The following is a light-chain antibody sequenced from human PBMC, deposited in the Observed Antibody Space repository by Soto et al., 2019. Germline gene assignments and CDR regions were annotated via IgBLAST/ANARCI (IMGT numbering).Light chain of an antibody. J-gene: IGLJ2*01. V-gene: IGLV1-47*02. Sequence: QSVLAQPPSASGTPGQRVTISCSGSTSNVGSNLASWYQQLPGSAPKLLIYSNDQRPSGVPDRFSASKSGTSASLAISGLRSDDEADYYCAAWDDSLSGWVFGGGTQLTVL. CDR2: SND. CDR3: AAWDDSLSGWV. CDR1: TSNVGSNL.